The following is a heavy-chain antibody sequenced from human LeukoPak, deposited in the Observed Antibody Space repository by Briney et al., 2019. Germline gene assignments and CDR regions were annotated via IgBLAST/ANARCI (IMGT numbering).Heavy chain of an antibody. V-gene: IGHV3-74*01. CDR1: GFTFSSYW. CDR3: AKDTDMATFYFDY. CDR2: INSDGSST. D-gene: IGHD5-18*01. J-gene: IGHJ4*02. Sequence: PGGSLRLSCAASGFTFSSYWMHWVRQAPGKGLVWVSRINSDGSSTSYADSVKGRFTISRDNAKNTLYLQMNSLRVEDTAVYHCAKDTDMATFYFDYWGQGTLVTVSS.